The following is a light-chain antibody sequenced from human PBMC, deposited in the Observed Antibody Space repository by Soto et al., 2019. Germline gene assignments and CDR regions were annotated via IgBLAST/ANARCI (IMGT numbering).Light chain of an antibody. J-gene: IGKJ1*01. CDR1: QTVSNN. Sequence: EIVMTQSPVTLYVSPGERATLSCRASQTVSNNLAWYQQKPGRAPRLLIYGASKRDTGVPDRFSGSGSGTDFTLTISRLEPEDLAVYYCQQYMSSVTFGQGTKVEI. V-gene: IGKV3-20*01. CDR2: GAS. CDR3: QQYMSSVT.